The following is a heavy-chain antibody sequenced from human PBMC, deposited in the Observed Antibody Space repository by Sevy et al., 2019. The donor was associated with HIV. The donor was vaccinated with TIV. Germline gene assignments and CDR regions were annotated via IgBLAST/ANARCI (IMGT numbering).Heavy chain of an antibody. V-gene: IGHV1-2*02. CDR1: GYTFTGYY. CDR2: INPKTGGT. Sequence: ASVKVSCKASGYTFTGYYVHWLRQAPGQGLEWMGWINPKTGGTYFAKKFQDRVIMTTGTYITTAYMELSGLRFDDTAVYYCARMGDYFDTSGYYPLKYWGQGTLVTVSS. CDR3: ARMGDYFDTSGYYPLKY. J-gene: IGHJ4*02. D-gene: IGHD3-22*01.